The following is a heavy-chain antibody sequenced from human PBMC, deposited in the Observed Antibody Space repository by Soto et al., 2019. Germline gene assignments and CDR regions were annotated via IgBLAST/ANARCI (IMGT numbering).Heavy chain of an antibody. V-gene: IGHV4-59*01. Sequence: QVQLQESGPGLVKPSETLSLTCTVSGGSISSYYWSWIRQPPGKGLEWIGYIYYSGSTNYNPSLKSRVTISVDTSKNQFSLKLSSVTAADTAVYYCARESCSGGSCYLNWFDPWGQGTLVTVSS. CDR2: IYYSGST. J-gene: IGHJ5*02. CDR3: ARESCSGGSCYLNWFDP. D-gene: IGHD2-15*01. CDR1: GGSISSYY.